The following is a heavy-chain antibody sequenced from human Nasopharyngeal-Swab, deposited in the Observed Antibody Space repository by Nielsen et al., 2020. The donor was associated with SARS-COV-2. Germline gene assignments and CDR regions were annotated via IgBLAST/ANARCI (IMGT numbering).Heavy chain of an antibody. J-gene: IGHJ6*02. CDR3: TTGSSGWYHYYYGMDV. V-gene: IGHV3-15*04. CDR1: GFTFSNAW. D-gene: IGHD6-19*01. Sequence: GGSLRLSCAASGFTFSNAWMSWVRQAPGKGLEWVGRIESKTDGGTTDYAAPVKGRFTISRDDSKNTLYLQMNSLKTEDTAVYYCTTGSSGWYHYYYGMDVWGQGTTVTVSS. CDR2: IESKTDGGTT.